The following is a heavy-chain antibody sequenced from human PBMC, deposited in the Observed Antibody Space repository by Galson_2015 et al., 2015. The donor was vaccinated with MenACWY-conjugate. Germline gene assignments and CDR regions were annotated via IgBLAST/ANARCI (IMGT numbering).Heavy chain of an antibody. J-gene: IGHJ4*02. CDR3: ERASLGYCIDFFVL. D-gene: IGHD5-18*01. V-gene: IGHV1-3*01. CDR1: GYTFATYA. Sequence: SVKVSCKASGYTFATYAIHWVRQAPGQRLEYLGWINDGNGNTRSAQKLQGRVTITRDTSANTAYMELSSLRSEDTAEYYCERASLGYCIDFFVLWGQGTLVTVSS. CDR2: INDGNGNT.